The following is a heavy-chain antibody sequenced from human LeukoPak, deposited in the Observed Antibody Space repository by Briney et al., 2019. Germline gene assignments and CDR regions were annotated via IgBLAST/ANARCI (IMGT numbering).Heavy chain of an antibody. CDR1: GYTFTSYD. Sequence: ASVKVSCKASGYTFTSYDINWVRQATGQGLEWMGWMNPNSGNTGYAQKFQGRVTMTRNTSISTAYMELSSLRSKDTAVYYCARGAYCSGGSCYRAEDAFDIWGQGTMVTVSS. CDR3: ARGAYCSGGSCYRAEDAFDI. D-gene: IGHD2-15*01. J-gene: IGHJ3*02. CDR2: MNPNSGNT. V-gene: IGHV1-8*01.